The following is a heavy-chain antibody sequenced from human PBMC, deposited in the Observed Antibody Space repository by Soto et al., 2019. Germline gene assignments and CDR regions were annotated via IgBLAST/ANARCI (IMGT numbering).Heavy chain of an antibody. CDR3: AKAYYGDSFDY. CDR2: ISWNSGSI. Sequence: GGSLRLSCAASGFTFDDYPMHWVRQAPGKGLEWASGISWNSGSIGYADSVKGRFTISRDNAKNSLYLQMNSLRAEDTALYYCAKAYYGDSFDYWGQGTLVTVSS. D-gene: IGHD4-17*01. CDR1: GFTFDDYP. J-gene: IGHJ4*02. V-gene: IGHV3-9*01.